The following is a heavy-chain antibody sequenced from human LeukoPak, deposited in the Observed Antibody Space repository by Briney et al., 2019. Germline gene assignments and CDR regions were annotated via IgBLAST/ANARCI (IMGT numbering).Heavy chain of an antibody. V-gene: IGHV3-23*01. J-gene: IGHJ4*02. Sequence: GGSLRLSCAASGFTFITYAMSWVRQAPGKGLEWVSSVSGSGSHTYYADSVKGRFTISRDNSKNTLDLQMHSLRAEDTALYYCAKEVLGGNYGDYAVDYWGQGTLVTVSS. CDR3: AKEVLGGNYGDYAVDY. D-gene: IGHD4-17*01. CDR1: GFTFITYA. CDR2: VSGSGSHT.